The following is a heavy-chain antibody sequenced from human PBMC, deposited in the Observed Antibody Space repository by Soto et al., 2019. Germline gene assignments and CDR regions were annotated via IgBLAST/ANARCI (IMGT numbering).Heavy chain of an antibody. V-gene: IGHV5-10-1*01. D-gene: IGHD3-22*01. CDR1: GYSFAGYW. J-gene: IGHJ4*02. CDR3: ARQIYDSDSGPNFQYYFDS. CDR2: IDPSDSQT. Sequence: PGESLTTSCKGSGYSFAGYWITWVLQMSGKGLEWMGRIDPSDSQTYYSPSFRGHVTISAAKSITTVFLQWSSLRASDTAMYYCARQIYDSDSGPNFQYYFDSWGQGTMVTVSS.